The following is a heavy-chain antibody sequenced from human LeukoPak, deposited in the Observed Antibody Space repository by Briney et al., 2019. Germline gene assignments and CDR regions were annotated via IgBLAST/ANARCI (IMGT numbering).Heavy chain of an antibody. Sequence: SETLSLTCTVSGGSISSCYWSWIRQPPGKGLEWIGYIYYSGSTNYNPSLKSRVTISVDTSKNQFSLKLSSVTAADTAVYYCAREAPGIAAAAWGWFDPWGQGTLVTVSS. V-gene: IGHV4-59*12. J-gene: IGHJ5*02. CDR1: GGSISSCY. CDR3: AREAPGIAAAAWGWFDP. D-gene: IGHD6-13*01. CDR2: IYYSGST.